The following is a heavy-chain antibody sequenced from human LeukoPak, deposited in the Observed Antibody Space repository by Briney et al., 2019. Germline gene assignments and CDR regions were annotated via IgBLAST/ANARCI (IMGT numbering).Heavy chain of an antibody. Sequence: ASVKVSCKASGYSFTSYGISWVRQATGQGLEWMGWISAYNGNTNYAQKFQGRVTITADESTSTAYMELSSLRSEDTAVYYCASHSFYGPPTALDYWGQGTLVTVSS. V-gene: IGHV1-18*01. CDR2: ISAYNGNT. CDR1: GYSFTSYG. J-gene: IGHJ4*02. CDR3: ASHSFYGPPTALDY. D-gene: IGHD4-17*01.